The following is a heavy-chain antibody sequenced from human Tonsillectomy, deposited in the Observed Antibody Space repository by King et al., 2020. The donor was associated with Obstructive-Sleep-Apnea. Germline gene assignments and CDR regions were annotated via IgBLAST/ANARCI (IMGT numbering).Heavy chain of an antibody. CDR1: GGSMTSYH. Sequence: VQLQESGPGLLKPSETLSLTCTVSGGSMTSYHCSCIRQPPGKGRVGIGYIYDSGLSNYNPPPKSRFTISLDTSKNRFSLNLGSVTAADTAVYYCASVNYFDTSAHMLDIWGQGTMVTVSS. D-gene: IGHD3-22*01. CDR2: IYDSGLS. J-gene: IGHJ3*02. CDR3: ASVNYFDTSAHMLDI. V-gene: IGHV4-59*01.